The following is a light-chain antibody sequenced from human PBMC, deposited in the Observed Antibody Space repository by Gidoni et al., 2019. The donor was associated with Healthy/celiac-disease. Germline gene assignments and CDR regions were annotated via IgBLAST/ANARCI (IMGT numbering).Light chain of an antibody. Sequence: QLVLTQSPSASASLGASVKLTCTLSSGHSSYAIAWHQQQPEKGPRYLMKLNSDGSPRKVDGIPDRFSGSSSGAERYLTISSLQSEDEADYYCQTWGTGAVVFGGGTKLTVL. J-gene: IGLJ2*01. V-gene: IGLV4-69*01. CDR1: SGHSSYA. CDR3: QTWGTGAVV. CDR2: LNSDGSP.